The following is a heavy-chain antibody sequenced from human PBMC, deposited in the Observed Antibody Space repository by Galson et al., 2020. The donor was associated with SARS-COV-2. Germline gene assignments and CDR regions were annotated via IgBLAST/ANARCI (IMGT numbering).Heavy chain of an antibody. CDR2: ISYDGSNK. D-gene: IGHD4-4*01. CDR3: ARVVTGYSIYPSFEF. V-gene: IGHV3-30*04. Sequence: QLGESLKISCAASGFTFSRYAVHWIRQAPGKGLEWVALISYDGSNKYYADSAKGRFTISRDNSKNTLYLQMNTLRAEDTAVYYCARVVTGYSIYPSFEFWGQGTLVTVSS. J-gene: IGHJ4*02. CDR1: GFTFSRYA.